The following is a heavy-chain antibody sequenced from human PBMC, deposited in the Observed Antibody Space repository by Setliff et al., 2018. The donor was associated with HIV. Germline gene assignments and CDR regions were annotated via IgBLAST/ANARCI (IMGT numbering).Heavy chain of an antibody. J-gene: IGHJ4*02. Sequence: SETLSLTCVVSDDSFSNYDWTWIRQPPGKALQWIGYISSSGTTNYNPSLRSRVTISIETSNTQFSLKLSSVTAADTAVYYCVRVISRGVEVPFDYWGQGTLVTVSS. CDR3: VRVISRGVEVPFDY. V-gene: IGHV4-4*09. D-gene: IGHD3-10*01. CDR2: ISSSGTT. CDR1: DDSFSNYD.